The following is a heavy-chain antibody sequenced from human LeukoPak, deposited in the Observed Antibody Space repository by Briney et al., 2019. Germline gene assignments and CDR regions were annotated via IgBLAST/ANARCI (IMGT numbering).Heavy chain of an antibody. J-gene: IGHJ5*02. CDR3: TRHQTNFYGSGAPFDP. CDR2: LYHSGNS. CDR1: GGSITTTYY. V-gene: IGHV4-39*01. D-gene: IGHD3-10*01. Sequence: SETLSLTCSVSGGSITTTYYWSWIRQPPGGGLEWIASLYHSGNSNYNPSLKSRVTMSVDNSKNQLSLQLNTMTAADTAIYYCTRHQTNFYGSGAPFDPWGQGTLVTVSS.